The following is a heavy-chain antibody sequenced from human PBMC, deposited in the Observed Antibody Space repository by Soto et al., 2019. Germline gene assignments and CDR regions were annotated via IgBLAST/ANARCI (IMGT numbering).Heavy chain of an antibody. J-gene: IGHJ5*02. CDR2: INPNSGGT. Sequence: QVQLVQSGAEVEKPGASVKVSCKASGYTFTGYYMHWVRQAPGQGLEWMGWINPNSGGTNYAQKFQGRVTMTRDTSISTAYMELSSLRPDDTAVYYCARSALVLTVYLPTADWLDPWGQGTLVTVSS. CDR3: ARSALVLTVYLPTADWLDP. D-gene: IGHD2-8*01. CDR1: GYTFTGYY. V-gene: IGHV1-2*02.